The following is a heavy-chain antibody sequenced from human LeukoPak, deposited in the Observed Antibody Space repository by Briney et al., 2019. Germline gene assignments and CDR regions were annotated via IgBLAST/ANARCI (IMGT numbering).Heavy chain of an antibody. CDR1: GFTFSSYS. Sequence: GGFLRLSCAASGFTFSSYSMNWVRQAPGKGLEWVSYISSSSSTIYYADSVKGRFTISRDNAKNSLYLQMNSLRAEDTAVYYCARFRAAYCSSTSCQKVNDYWGQGTLVTVSS. V-gene: IGHV3-48*01. J-gene: IGHJ4*02. CDR2: ISSSSSTI. CDR3: ARFRAAYCSSTSCQKVNDY. D-gene: IGHD2-2*01.